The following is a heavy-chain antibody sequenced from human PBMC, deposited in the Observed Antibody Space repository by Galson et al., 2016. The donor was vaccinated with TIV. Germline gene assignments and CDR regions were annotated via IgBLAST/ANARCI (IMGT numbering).Heavy chain of an antibody. CDR2: IWYEGINK. V-gene: IGHV3-33*01. CDR3: ARIQGDSSGWFDG. Sequence: LRLSCAASGFSFSRYGMHWVRQAPGKGLEWAALIWYEGINKDYADSVKGRFTVTRDNSKSTVYLQMNSLRAEDTAIYYCARIQGDSSGWFDGWGQGTQVTVSS. CDR1: GFSFSRYG. D-gene: IGHD6-19*01. J-gene: IGHJ5*02.